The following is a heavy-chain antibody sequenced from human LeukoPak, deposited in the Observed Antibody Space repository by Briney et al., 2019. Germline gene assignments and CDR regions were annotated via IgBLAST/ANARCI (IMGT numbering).Heavy chain of an antibody. D-gene: IGHD6-13*01. CDR1: GGSISSYY. Sequence: SETLSLTCTVSGGSISSYYWNWIRQPAGKGLEWIGRIYTSGSTNYNPSLKSRVSMSVDTSKNQFSLKLSSVTAADTAVYYCARFSSSWYEDDAFDIWGQGTMVTVSS. J-gene: IGHJ3*02. CDR3: ARFSSSWYEDDAFDI. V-gene: IGHV4-4*07. CDR2: IYTSGST.